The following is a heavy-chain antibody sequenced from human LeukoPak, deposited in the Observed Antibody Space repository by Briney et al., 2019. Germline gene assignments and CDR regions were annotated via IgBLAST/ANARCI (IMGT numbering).Heavy chain of an antibody. CDR3: ARDKFYYDSSGYYLLDY. CDR1: GFTFSSYS. Sequence: PGGSLRLSCAASGFTFSSYSMNWVRQAPGKGLEWVSYISSSSSTIYYADSVKGRFTISRDNAKNSLYLQMNSLRAEDTAVYYCARDKFYYDSSGYYLLDYWGQGTLVTVSS. V-gene: IGHV3-48*01. CDR2: ISSSSSTI. J-gene: IGHJ4*02. D-gene: IGHD3-22*01.